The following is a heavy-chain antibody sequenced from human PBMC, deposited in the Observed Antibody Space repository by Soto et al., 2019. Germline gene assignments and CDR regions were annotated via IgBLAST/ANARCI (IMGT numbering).Heavy chain of an antibody. CDR2: INPNSGAT. V-gene: IGHV1-2*04. J-gene: IGHJ4*02. Sequence: QVQLVQSGAEVKKPGASVKVSCKASGYTFIGHYMHWVRQAPGQGLEWMGWINPNSGATKYAQKFQGWVTMTRDTSINTAYIEVSRLRSDDTAVYYCVTAPKLDYWGQGTLVTVSS. CDR1: GYTFIGHY. CDR3: VTAPKLDY. D-gene: IGHD2-21*02.